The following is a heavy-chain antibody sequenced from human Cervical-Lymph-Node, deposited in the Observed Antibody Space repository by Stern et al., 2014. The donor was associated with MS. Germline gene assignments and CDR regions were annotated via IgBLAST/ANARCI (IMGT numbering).Heavy chain of an antibody. V-gene: IGHV3-73*01. CDR2: IRSEALSYAT. Sequence: EVQLEESGGGLVQPGGSLKLSCAASGFPFSASSIHWVRQASGKGLEWVGRIRSEALSYATAYAASVKGRFTISRDDSENTAYLHLNSLKAEDTAMYYCTRLSFSAHDPDDDWGQGTLVTVSS. J-gene: IGHJ4*02. CDR3: TRLSFSAHDPDDD. CDR1: GFPFSASS. D-gene: IGHD1-14*01.